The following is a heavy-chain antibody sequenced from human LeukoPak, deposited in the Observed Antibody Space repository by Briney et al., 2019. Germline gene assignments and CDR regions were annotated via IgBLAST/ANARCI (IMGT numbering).Heavy chain of an antibody. V-gene: IGHV5-51*01. CDR3: ARHRIAVAGRAPMDV. Sequence: PGESLKISCKGSGYSFTSYWIGWVRQMPGKGLEWMGIIYPGDSDTRYSPSFQGQVTISADKSISTAYLQWSSLKASDTAMYYCARHRIAVAGRAPMDVWGKGTTVTVSS. J-gene: IGHJ6*03. D-gene: IGHD6-19*01. CDR2: IYPGDSDT. CDR1: GYSFTSYW.